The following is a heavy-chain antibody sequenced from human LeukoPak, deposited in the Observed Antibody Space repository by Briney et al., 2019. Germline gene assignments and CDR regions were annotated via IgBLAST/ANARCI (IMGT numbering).Heavy chain of an antibody. V-gene: IGHV4-39*07. Sequence: SETLSLTCTASGDSISSSTFFWGWIRQPPGSGLEWTGTISYSGNTYYNPSLKSRVTILVDTSKNQIFLKLTSVTAADTAVYYCARDSRSSWYYFWGQGALVTVSS. J-gene: IGHJ4*02. CDR2: ISYSGNT. CDR1: GDSISSSTFF. D-gene: IGHD6-13*01. CDR3: ARDSRSSWYYF.